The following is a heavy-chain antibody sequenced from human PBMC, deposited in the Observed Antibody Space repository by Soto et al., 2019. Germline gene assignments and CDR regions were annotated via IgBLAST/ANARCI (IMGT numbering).Heavy chain of an antibody. V-gene: IGHV3-33*01. Sequence: QVQMVESGGGVFQPGSSPRLSCAASGFSFSGFGMHWVRQAPGKGLEWVAGIQYDGSKRYYVDSVKGRFTISRDDSKSTLFLQMNSLRAEDTAVYYCARDLNCWSLDLDYRGQGTLVTVSS. CDR3: ARDLNCWSLDLDY. CDR2: IQYDGSKR. D-gene: IGHD2-21*01. CDR1: GFSFSGFG. J-gene: IGHJ4*02.